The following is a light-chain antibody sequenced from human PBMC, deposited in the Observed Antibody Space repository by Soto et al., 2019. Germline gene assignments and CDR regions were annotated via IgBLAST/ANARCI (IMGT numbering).Light chain of an antibody. Sequence: QSALTQPASVSGSPGQSITISCTGTSIDVGGYNYVSWYQQHPGKAPRLMIYDVSNRPSGVSNRFSGSKSANTASLTISGLQAEDEADYYCSSYTSSSTRVFGTGTKLTVL. CDR3: SSYTSSSTRV. J-gene: IGLJ1*01. CDR1: SIDVGGYNY. V-gene: IGLV2-14*01. CDR2: DVS.